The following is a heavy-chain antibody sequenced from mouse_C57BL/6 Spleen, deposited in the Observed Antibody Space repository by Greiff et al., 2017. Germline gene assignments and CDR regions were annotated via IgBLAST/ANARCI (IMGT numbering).Heavy chain of an antibody. V-gene: IGHV5-6*02. Sequence: EVMLVESGGDLVKPGGSLKLSCAASGFTFSSYGMSWVRQTPDQRLEWVATISSGGSYTYYPDSVKGRFTISRDNAKNTLYLQMSSLKSEDTAMYYCARHAITTVVEGYFDVWGTGTTVTVSS. CDR1: GFTFSSYG. CDR2: ISSGGSYT. J-gene: IGHJ1*03. D-gene: IGHD1-1*01. CDR3: ARHAITTVVEGYFDV.